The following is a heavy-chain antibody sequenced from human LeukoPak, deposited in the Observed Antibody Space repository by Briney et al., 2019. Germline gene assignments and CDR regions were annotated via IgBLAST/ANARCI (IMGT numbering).Heavy chain of an antibody. J-gene: IGHJ4*02. CDR3: PKPRPPGLGWPQFAY. CDR2: FDGNGPNT. CDR1: GFTFSSFA. Sequence: GSLRLSCAASGFTFSSFAMTWVRQAPGKGLEWVSGFDGNGPNTYYADSVKGRWTISRDNSRNTLYLEMNSLRPEDTAIYYCPKPRPPGLGWPQFAYWGQVSLVTVSS. V-gene: IGHV3-23*01. D-gene: IGHD2-8*02.